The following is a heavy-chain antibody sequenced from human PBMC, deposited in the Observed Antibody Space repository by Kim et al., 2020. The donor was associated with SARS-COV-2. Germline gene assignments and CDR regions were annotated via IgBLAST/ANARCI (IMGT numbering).Heavy chain of an antibody. CDR3: ATGTPLKDIEVVPAAMLYYYGMDV. Sequence: ASVKVSCKVSGYTLTELSMHWVRQAPGKGLEWMGGFDPEDGETIYAQKFQGRVTMTEDTSTDTAYMELSSLRSEDTAVYYCATGTPLKDIEVVPAAMLYYYGMDVWGQGTTVTVSS. J-gene: IGHJ6*02. D-gene: IGHD2-2*01. CDR2: FDPEDGET. CDR1: GYTLTELS. V-gene: IGHV1-24*01.